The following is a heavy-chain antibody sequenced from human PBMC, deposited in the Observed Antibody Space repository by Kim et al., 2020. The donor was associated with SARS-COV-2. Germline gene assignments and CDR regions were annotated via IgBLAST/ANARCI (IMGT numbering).Heavy chain of an antibody. CDR2: INTNTGQS. CDR3: ARDFYVSWSYPLGY. CDR1: GYRFTTYA. J-gene: IGHJ1*01. D-gene: IGHD3-10*01. V-gene: IGHV7-4-1*02. Sequence: ASVKVSCKASGYRFTTYAMCWLRQVPGQGPEWLGWINTNTGQSTYVQCLSGRFVFSVDSSVSTAYLQISSLEAEVTAVYYCARDFYVSWSYPLGYCVQGT.